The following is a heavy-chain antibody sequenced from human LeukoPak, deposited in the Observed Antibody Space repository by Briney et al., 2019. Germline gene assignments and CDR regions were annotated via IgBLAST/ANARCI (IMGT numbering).Heavy chain of an antibody. D-gene: IGHD6-19*01. J-gene: IGHJ4*02. Sequence: SETLSLTCTVSGGSISSYYWSWIRQPPGKGLEWIGYIYYSGSTNYNPSLKSRVTISVDTSKNQFSLKLSSVTAADTAVYFCARDNPRTTTYSSGSSFDFWGQGTLVTVSS. CDR1: GGSISSYY. V-gene: IGHV4-59*01. CDR3: ARDNPRTTTYSSGSSFDF. CDR2: IYYSGST.